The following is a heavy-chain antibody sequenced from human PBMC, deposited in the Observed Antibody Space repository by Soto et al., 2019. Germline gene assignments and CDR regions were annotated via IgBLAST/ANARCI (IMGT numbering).Heavy chain of an antibody. J-gene: IGHJ4*02. CDR3: ATTEGDRGYSGCDSEY. CDR2: ISGSGGST. Sequence: EVQLLESGGGLVQPGGSLRLSCAASGFTFSSYAMSWVRQAPGKGLEWVSAISGSGGSTYYADSVKGRFTISRDNSKNTLYLQMNSLRAEDTAVYYCATTEGDRGYSGCDSEYWGQGTLVTVSS. CDR1: GFTFSSYA. V-gene: IGHV3-23*01. D-gene: IGHD5-12*01.